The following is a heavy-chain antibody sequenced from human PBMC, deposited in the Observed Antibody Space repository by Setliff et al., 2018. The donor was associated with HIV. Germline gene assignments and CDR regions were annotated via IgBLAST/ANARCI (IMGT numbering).Heavy chain of an antibody. CDR1: GLTFRRYW. CDR2: INRDGSSI. D-gene: IGHD3-16*01. J-gene: IGHJ4*02. CDR3: HPDDYVWGNPFDY. V-gene: IGHV3-74*01. Sequence: GGSLRLSCEVSGLTFRRYWMHWVRQAPGKGLVWVSRINRDGSSISYADSVKGRFTISRDNAKNSLFLQMNSLRAEDTAVYYCHPDDYVWGNPFDYWGQGTLVTVSS.